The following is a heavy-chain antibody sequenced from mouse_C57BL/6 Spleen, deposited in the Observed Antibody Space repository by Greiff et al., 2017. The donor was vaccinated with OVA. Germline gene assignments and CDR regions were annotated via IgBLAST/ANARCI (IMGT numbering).Heavy chain of an antibody. J-gene: IGHJ2*01. D-gene: IGHD4-1*01. CDR2: IDPETGGT. Sequence: QVQLQQSGAELVRPGASVTLSCKASGYTFTDYEMHWVKQTPVHGLEWIGAIDPETGGTAYNQKFKGKAILTADKSSSTAYMELRSLTSEDSAVYYCTRPGTYYFDYWGQGTTLTVSS. CDR1: GYTFTDYE. CDR3: TRPGTYYFDY. V-gene: IGHV1-15*01.